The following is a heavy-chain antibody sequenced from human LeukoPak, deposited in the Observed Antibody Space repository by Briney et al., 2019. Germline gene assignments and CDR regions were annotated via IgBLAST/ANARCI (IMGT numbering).Heavy chain of an antibody. CDR1: GFTFSSYA. D-gene: IGHD3-10*01. J-gene: IGHJ4*02. CDR2: ISYDGSNK. Sequence: GRSLRLSCAASGFTFSSYAMHWVRQAPGKGLEWVAVISYDGSNKYYADSVKGRFTISRDNSKNTLYLQMNSLRAEDTAVYYCARDRSGESSGSYYNRFDYWGQGTLVTVSS. CDR3: ARDRSGESSGSYYNRFDY. V-gene: IGHV3-30-3*01.